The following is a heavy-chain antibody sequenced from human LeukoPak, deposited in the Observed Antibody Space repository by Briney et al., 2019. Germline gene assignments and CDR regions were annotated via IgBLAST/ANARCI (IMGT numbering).Heavy chain of an antibody. Sequence: SETLSLTCSVSGGSISSYYWSWIRQPPGKGLEWIGYIYYSGSTNYNPSLKSRVTISVDTSKNQFSLKLSSVTAADTAVYYCARVLMDGVCFDYWGQGTLVTVSS. CDR1: GGSISSYY. J-gene: IGHJ4*02. CDR2: IYYSGST. D-gene: IGHD2-8*01. V-gene: IGHV4-59*01. CDR3: ARVLMDGVCFDY.